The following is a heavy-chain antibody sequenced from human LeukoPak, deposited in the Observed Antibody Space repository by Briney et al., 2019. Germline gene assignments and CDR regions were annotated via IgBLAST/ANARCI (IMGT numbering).Heavy chain of an antibody. V-gene: IGHV3-23*01. J-gene: IGHJ4*02. Sequence: PGGSLRLSCAASGSTFSSYAMSWVRQAPGKGLEWVSAISGSGGSTYYADSVKGRFTISRDNSKNTLYLQMNGLRAEDTAVYYCARGNYGSGSYQVNWGQGTLVTVSS. CDR3: ARGNYGSGSYQVN. CDR1: GSTFSSYA. CDR2: ISGSGGST. D-gene: IGHD3-10*01.